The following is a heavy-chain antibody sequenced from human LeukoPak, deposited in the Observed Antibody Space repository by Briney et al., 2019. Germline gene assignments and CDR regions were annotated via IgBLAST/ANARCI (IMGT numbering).Heavy chain of an antibody. CDR3: AREVRGASHFDY. CDR1: GGSISSSSYY. D-gene: IGHD3-10*01. V-gene: IGHV4-39*07. Sequence: SETLSLTCTVSGGSISSSSYYWGWIRQPPGKGVEWIGSIYYSGSTYYNPSLKSRVTISVDTSKNQFSLKLSSVTAADTAVYYCAREVRGASHFDYWGQGTLVTVSS. J-gene: IGHJ4*02. CDR2: IYYSGST.